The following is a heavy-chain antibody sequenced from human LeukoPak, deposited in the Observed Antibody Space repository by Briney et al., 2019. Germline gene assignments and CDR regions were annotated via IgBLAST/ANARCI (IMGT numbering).Heavy chain of an antibody. J-gene: IGHJ4*02. Sequence: KPSETLSLTCTVSGGSISSYYWSWIRQPPGKGLEFIGYIYHSGSTDYNPSLKSRVTISVDTSKNQFSLKLSSVTAADTAVYYCARRGYSSGCCYFDYWGQGTLVTVSS. CDR1: GGSISSYY. V-gene: IGHV4-59*01. CDR2: IYHSGST. CDR3: ARRGYSSGCCYFDY. D-gene: IGHD6-19*01.